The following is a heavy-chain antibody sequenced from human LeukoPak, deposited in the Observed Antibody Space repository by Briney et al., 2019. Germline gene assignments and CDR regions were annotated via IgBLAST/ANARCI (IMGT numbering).Heavy chain of an antibody. CDR3: ATNTRFVRFGELNEFQF. J-gene: IGHJ4*02. D-gene: IGHD3-16*01. CDR2: IYPGDSET. V-gene: IGHV5-51*01. Sequence: GESLKISCKASGYSFPGYWIGWVRQMPEKGREWMGIIYPGDSETKYSPSFQGQVTISVDKSISTASLQWSSLKASDSAMYYCATNTRFVRFGELNEFQFWGQGTLVTVSS. CDR1: GYSFPGYW.